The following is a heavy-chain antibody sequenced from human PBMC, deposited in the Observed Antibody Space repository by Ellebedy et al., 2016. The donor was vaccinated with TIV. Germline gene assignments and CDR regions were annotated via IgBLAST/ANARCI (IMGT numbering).Heavy chain of an antibody. J-gene: IGHJ3*02. Sequence: ASVKVSCKASGYTFSSYTVHWVRQAPGQRLEWMGWINAGNGNTKYSQKFQGRVTMTTDTSTTTAYMELRSLRSDDTAVYYCAIYGSGIGGAFDIWGQGTMVTVSS. D-gene: IGHD3-10*01. CDR1: GYTFSSYT. CDR2: INAGNGNT. CDR3: AIYGSGIGGAFDI. V-gene: IGHV1-3*01.